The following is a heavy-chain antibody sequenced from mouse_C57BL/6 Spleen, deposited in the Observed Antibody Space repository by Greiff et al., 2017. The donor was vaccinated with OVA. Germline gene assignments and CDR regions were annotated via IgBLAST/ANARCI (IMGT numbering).Heavy chain of an antibody. CDR1: GYTFTSYW. V-gene: IGHV1-55*01. Sequence: QVQLQQPGAELVKPGASVKMSCKASGYTFTSYWITWVKQRPGQGLEWIGDIYPGSGSTNYNEKFKSKATLTVDTSSSTAYMQLSSLTSEDSAVYYCASRGITTVVGRDYWGQGTTLTVSS. CDR3: ASRGITTVVGRDY. CDR2: IYPGSGST. D-gene: IGHD1-1*01. J-gene: IGHJ2*01.